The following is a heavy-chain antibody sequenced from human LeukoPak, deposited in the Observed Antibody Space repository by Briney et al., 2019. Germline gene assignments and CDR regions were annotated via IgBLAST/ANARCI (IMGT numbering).Heavy chain of an antibody. Sequence: GESLKISCQASGYSFTNYWIGRVRQMPGKGLEWMGIIYPGDSDTRYSPSFQGQVTISADKSISTAYLQWSSLKASDTAMYYCASRLPFYDSSGYYYDYWGQGTLVTVSS. J-gene: IGHJ4*02. CDR1: GYSFTNYW. CDR3: ASRLPFYDSSGYYYDY. D-gene: IGHD3-22*01. CDR2: IYPGDSDT. V-gene: IGHV5-51*01.